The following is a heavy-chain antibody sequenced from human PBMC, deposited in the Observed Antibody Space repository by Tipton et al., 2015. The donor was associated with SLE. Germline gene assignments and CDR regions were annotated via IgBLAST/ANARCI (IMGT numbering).Heavy chain of an antibody. Sequence: SLRLSCAASGFTFDDYAMHWVRQAPGKGLEWVSAISGSGGSTYYADSVKSRFTISRDNSKNTLYLQMNSLRAEDTAVYYCAKAYTQGYDAFDIWGQGTMVTVSS. CDR2: ISGSGGST. CDR3: AKAYTQGYDAFDI. D-gene: IGHD1-14*01. CDR1: GFTFDDYA. V-gene: IGHV3-23*01. J-gene: IGHJ3*02.